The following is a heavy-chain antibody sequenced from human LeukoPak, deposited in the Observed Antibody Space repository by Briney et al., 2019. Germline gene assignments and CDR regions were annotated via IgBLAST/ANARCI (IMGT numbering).Heavy chain of an antibody. CDR3: AKDNGDRYSSGWPRGYFDY. CDR2: ISGSGGST. Sequence: PGGSLRLSCAASGFTFSSYAMSWVRQAPGKGLEWVSAISGSGGSTYYADSVKGRFTISRDNSKNTLYLQMNRLRAEDTAVYYCAKDNGDRYSSGWPRGYFDYWGQGTLVTVSS. J-gene: IGHJ4*02. D-gene: IGHD6-19*01. V-gene: IGHV3-23*01. CDR1: GFTFSSYA.